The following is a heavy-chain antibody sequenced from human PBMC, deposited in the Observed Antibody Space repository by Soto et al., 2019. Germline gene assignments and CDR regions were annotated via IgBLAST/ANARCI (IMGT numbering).Heavy chain of an antibody. J-gene: IGHJ4*02. V-gene: IGHV1-18*01. CDR1: GYTFTSYG. D-gene: IGHD3-22*01. CDR3: ARDRYYDSSGYLDY. CDR2: INAGNGNT. Sequence: ASVKVSCKASGYTFTSYGISWVRQAPGQGLEWMGWINAGNGNTKYAQKFQGRVTMTRDTSASTAYMELSSLRSEDTAVYYCARDRYYDSSGYLDYWGQGTLVTVSS.